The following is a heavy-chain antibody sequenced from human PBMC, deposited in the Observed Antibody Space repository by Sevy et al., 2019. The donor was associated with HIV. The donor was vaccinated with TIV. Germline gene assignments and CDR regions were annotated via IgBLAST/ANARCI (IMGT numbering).Heavy chain of an antibody. D-gene: IGHD3-22*01. CDR3: ARRIRYDSSGYGYYFDY. J-gene: IGHJ4*02. V-gene: IGHV3-20*01. CDR1: GFTFDDYG. CDR2: INWNGGST. Sequence: GGSLRLSCAASGFTFDDYGMSWVRQAPGKGLEWVSGINWNGGSTGYADFVKGRFSISRDNAKNSRYLQMNSLRAEDTAVYHCARRIRYDSSGYGYYFDYWGQGTLVTVSS.